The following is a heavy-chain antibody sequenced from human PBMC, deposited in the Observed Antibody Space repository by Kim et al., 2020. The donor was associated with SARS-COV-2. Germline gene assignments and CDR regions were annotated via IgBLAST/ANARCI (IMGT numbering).Heavy chain of an antibody. D-gene: IGHD6-19*01. J-gene: IGHJ4*02. V-gene: IGHV1-8*01. Sequence: YAQKFQGRVTMTRNTSTSTAYMGLSSLRSEDTAVYYGARGKRSSGWPLGYWGQGTLVTVSS. CDR3: ARGKRSSGWPLGY.